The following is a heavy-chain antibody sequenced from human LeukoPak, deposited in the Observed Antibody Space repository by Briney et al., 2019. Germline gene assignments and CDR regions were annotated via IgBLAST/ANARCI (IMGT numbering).Heavy chain of an antibody. Sequence: PGGSLRLSCAASGFTFSDYYMTWVRQAPGKGLEWLSYITNRGDTVFYADSVKGRFTVSRDNAKNTLYLQMNSLRVEDTAVYYCARGRPHGNDYWGQGTLVTVSS. J-gene: IGHJ4*02. CDR3: ARGRPHGNDY. D-gene: IGHD4-23*01. CDR2: ITNRGDTV. CDR1: GFTFSDYY. V-gene: IGHV3-11*04.